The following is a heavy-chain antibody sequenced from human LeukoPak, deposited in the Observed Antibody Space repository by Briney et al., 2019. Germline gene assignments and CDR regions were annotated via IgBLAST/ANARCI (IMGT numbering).Heavy chain of an antibody. J-gene: IGHJ3*02. CDR1: GGTFSSYA. CDR2: ITPIFGTA. D-gene: IGHD2-15*01. Sequence: ASVKVSCKASGGTFSSYAISWVRQAPGQGLEWMGGITPIFGTANYAQKFQGRVTITTDESTSTAYMELSSLRSEDTAVYYCARDRGGGSRYAFDIWGQGTMVTVSS. V-gene: IGHV1-69*05. CDR3: ARDRGGGSRYAFDI.